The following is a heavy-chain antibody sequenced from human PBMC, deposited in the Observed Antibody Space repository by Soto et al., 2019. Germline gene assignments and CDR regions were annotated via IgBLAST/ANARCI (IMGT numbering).Heavy chain of an antibody. CDR3: ARLATDYGDDWRFDY. Sequence: QVQLVQSGAEVKKPGSSVQVSCKASGGTFSSYAISWVRQAPGQGLEWMGGIIPIFGTANYAQKFQGRVTITGDESTSTAYMELSSLRSEDTAVYYCARLATDYGDDWRFDYWGQGTLVTVSS. D-gene: IGHD4-17*01. J-gene: IGHJ4*02. CDR2: IIPIFGTA. V-gene: IGHV1-69*12. CDR1: GGTFSSYA.